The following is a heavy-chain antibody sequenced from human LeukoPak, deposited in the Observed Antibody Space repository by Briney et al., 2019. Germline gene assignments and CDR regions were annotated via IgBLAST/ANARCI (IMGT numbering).Heavy chain of an antibody. CDR2: IIPIFGTA. D-gene: IGHD6-13*01. V-gene: IGHV1-69*13. Sequence: ASVKVSCKASGGTFISYAISWVRQAPGQGLEWMGGIIPIFGTANYAQKFQGRVTITADESTSTAYMELSSLRSEDTAVYCCARPLSGGSSWYSLYYYGMDVWGQGTTVTVSS. CDR1: GGTFISYA. CDR3: ARPLSGGSSWYSLYYYGMDV. J-gene: IGHJ6*02.